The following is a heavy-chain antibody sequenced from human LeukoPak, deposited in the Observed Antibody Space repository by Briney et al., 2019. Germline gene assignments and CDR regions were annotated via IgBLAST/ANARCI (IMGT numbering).Heavy chain of an antibody. CDR2: INPNSGGT. J-gene: IGHJ4*02. D-gene: IGHD5-18*01. V-gene: IGHV1-2*02. CDR1: GYTFTDYY. Sequence: ASVKVSCKASGYTFTDYYMHWVRQAPGQGLEWMGWINPNSGGTNYAQKFQGRVTMTRDTSISTAYMELSRLRSDDTAVYYCAREIGPIQLHLWGSAFDYWGQGTLVTVSS. CDR3: AREIGPIQLHLWGSAFDY.